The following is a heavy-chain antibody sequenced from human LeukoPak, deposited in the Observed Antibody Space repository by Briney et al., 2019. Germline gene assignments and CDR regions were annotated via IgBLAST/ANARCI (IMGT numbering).Heavy chain of an antibody. V-gene: IGHV4-30-4*01. CDR2: IHYSGST. CDR1: GGSISSGGYY. J-gene: IGHJ4*02. Sequence: SQTLSLTCTVSGGSISSGGYYWSWIRQPPGEGLEWIGYIHYSGSTYYNPSLKSRVTISVHTSNNQFSLKLSSVTAADTAVYYCVRVKEYFDYWGQGTLVTVSS. CDR3: VRVKEYFDY.